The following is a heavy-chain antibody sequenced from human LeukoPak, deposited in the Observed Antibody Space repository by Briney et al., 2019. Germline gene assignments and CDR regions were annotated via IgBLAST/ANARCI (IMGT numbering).Heavy chain of an antibody. V-gene: IGHV3-23*01. J-gene: IGHJ4*02. CDR3: TRDYGRTPYDY. Sequence: GGSLRLSCAASGFTFSSYVMSWVRQAPGKGLEWVSHISASGGGAYYADSVKGRFTISRDNSKNTLYLQMNSLGVEDTAVYYCTRDYGRTPYDYWGQGTLVTVSS. D-gene: IGHD3-10*01. CDR2: ISASGGGA. CDR1: GFTFSSYV.